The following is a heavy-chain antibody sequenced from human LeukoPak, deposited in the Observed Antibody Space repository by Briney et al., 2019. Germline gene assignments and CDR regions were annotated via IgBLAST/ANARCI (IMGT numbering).Heavy chain of an antibody. CDR1: GGSISSSSYY. V-gene: IGHV4-39*07. CDR3: ARDRIVVAPDAFDI. J-gene: IGHJ3*02. Sequence: PSETLSLTCTVSGGSISSSSYYWGWIRQPPGKGLEWIGSIYYSGSTYYNPSLKSRVTISVDTSKNQFSLKLSSVTAADTAVYYCARDRIVVAPDAFDIWGQGTMVTVS. D-gene: IGHD3-22*01. CDR2: IYYSGST.